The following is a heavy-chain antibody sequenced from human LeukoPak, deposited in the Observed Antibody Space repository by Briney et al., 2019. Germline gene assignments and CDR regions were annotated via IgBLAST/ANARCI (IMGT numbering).Heavy chain of an antibody. CDR1: GGSISSYY. CDR2: ISYSGST. V-gene: IGHV4-59*12. Sequence: SETLSLTCTVSGGSISSYYWSWIRQPPGKGLEWIGYISYSGSTNYNPSLKSRVTISVDTSENQFSLKLSSVTAADTAVYYCARRLRGYSSYFQHWGQGTLVTVSS. D-gene: IGHD5-18*01. CDR3: ARRLRGYSSYFQH. J-gene: IGHJ1*01.